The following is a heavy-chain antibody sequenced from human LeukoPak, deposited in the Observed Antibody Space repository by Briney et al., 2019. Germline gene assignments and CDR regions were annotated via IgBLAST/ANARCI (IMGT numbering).Heavy chain of an antibody. CDR2: IWYDGSNK. CDR3: ARGGGDHAFDI. Sequence: PGRSLRLSCAASGFTFSSYGMHWVRQAPGKGLEWVAVIWYDGSNKYYADSVKGRFTISRDNSKNTLYLQMNSLRAEDTAVYYCARGGGDHAFDIWGQGTMVTVSS. J-gene: IGHJ3*02. V-gene: IGHV3-33*01. CDR1: GFTFSSYG. D-gene: IGHD3-16*01.